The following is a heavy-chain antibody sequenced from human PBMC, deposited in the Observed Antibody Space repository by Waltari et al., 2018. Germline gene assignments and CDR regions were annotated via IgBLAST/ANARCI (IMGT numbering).Heavy chain of an antibody. V-gene: IGHV3-7*01. D-gene: IGHD6-13*01. J-gene: IGHJ4*02. CDR3: TRGGRDSSWYWRD. CDR1: GLSFSNYW. Sequence: EVQLVESGGGLAQPGGSLSLSCAASGLSFSNYWRTWVRQASGKGPEWVANIKQDGSEKYYMDSVKGRFTISRDNAKNSLYLQMNNLRVEDTAVYYCTRGGRDSSWYWRDWGQGTLVTVSS. CDR2: IKQDGSEK.